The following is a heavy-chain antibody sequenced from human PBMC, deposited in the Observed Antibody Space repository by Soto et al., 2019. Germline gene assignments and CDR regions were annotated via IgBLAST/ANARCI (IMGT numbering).Heavy chain of an antibody. Sequence: SVKVSCKASGFTITSSAVQWVRQARGQRLEWIGWIVVGSGNTNYAQKFQERVTITRDMSTSTAYMELSSLRSEDTAVYYCAAGPFTYYYDSSGYPYWGQGTLVTVSS. V-gene: IGHV1-58*01. CDR1: GFTITSSA. D-gene: IGHD3-22*01. CDR2: IVVGSGNT. J-gene: IGHJ4*02. CDR3: AAGPFTYYYDSSGYPY.